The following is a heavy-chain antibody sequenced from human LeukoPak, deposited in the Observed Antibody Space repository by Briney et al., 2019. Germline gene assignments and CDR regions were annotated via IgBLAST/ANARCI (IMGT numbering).Heavy chain of an antibody. CDR2: ISGSGGST. CDR1: GFTFSSYA. J-gene: IGHJ3*02. Sequence: GGSLRLSCAASGFTFSSYAMSWVRQAPGKGLEWVSGISGSGGSTYYADSVKGRFTISRDNSKNTLYLQMNSLRAEDTAVYYCAKDKGYCSGGSCRHHDAFDIWGQGTMVTVSS. D-gene: IGHD2-15*01. CDR3: AKDKGYCSGGSCRHHDAFDI. V-gene: IGHV3-23*01.